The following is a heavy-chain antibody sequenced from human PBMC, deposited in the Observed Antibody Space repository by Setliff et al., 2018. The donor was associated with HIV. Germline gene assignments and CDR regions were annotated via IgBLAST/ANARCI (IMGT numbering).Heavy chain of an antibody. D-gene: IGHD3-22*01. CDR3: ARHHDSSGYFYDSKFYFDY. V-gene: IGHV5-51*01. CDR1: GYSFTSYW. CDR2: IYPGDFDT. Sequence: GESLKISCKGSGYSFTSYWIAWVRQMPGKGLEWMGIIYPGDFDTRFSPSLQGQVIISADKSINTAYLQWYSLKASDTAIYYCARHHDSSGYFYDSKFYFDYWGQGTLVTVSS. J-gene: IGHJ4*02.